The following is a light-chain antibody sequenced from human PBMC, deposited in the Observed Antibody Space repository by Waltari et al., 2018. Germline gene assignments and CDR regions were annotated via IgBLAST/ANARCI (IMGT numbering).Light chain of an antibody. CDR1: GSNLGGDL. CDR2: RSD. CDR3: ASWDDSLNGHWV. J-gene: IGLJ3*02. Sequence: QSVLTQPPSASGTPGQSVTIPCSGGGSNLGGDLVNWYQQPPGKAPKLLIYRSDLRPSGVPDRFSGSKSGTSASLAISGLQSEDEADYFCASWDDSLNGHWVFGGGTKVTVL. V-gene: IGLV1-44*01.